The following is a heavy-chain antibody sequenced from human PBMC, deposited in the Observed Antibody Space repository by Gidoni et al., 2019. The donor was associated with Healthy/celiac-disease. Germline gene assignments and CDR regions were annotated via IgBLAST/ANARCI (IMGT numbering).Heavy chain of an antibody. CDR1: GYTFTSYD. D-gene: IGHD2-15*01. V-gene: IGHV1-8*01. CDR2: MNPNSGNT. J-gene: IGHJ3*02. Sequence: QVQLVQSGAEVKKPGASVKVSCKASGYTFTSYDINWVRQATGQGLEWMGWMNPNSGNTGYAQKFQGRVTMTRNTSISTAYMELSSLRSEDTAVYYCASPIHCSGGSCYAFDIWGQGTMVTVSS. CDR3: ASPIHCSGGSCYAFDI.